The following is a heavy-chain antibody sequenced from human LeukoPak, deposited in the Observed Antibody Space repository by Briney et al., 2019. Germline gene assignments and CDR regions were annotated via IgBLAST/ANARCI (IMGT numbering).Heavy chain of an antibody. CDR2: IWYDGSKK. V-gene: IGHV3-33*06. CDR3: ANGYCSSAGCATSLDY. D-gene: IGHD2-15*01. J-gene: IGHJ4*02. CDR1: GYTFTGYY. Sequence: SCKASGYTFTGYYMHWVRQAPGKGLEWVAVIWYDGSKKYYADSVKGRFTISRDNSKNTVYLQMNSLRAEDTAVYYCANGYCSSAGCATSLDYWGQGTLVTVSS.